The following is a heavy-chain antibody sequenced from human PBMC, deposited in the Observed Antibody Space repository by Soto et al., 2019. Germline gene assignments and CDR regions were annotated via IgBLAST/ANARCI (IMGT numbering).Heavy chain of an antibody. CDR1: GFTFSSYA. CDR2: ISGSGGST. CDR3: AKDQKGGYNYYYYYMDV. D-gene: IGHD5-18*01. V-gene: IGHV3-23*01. Sequence: GESLKISCAASGFTFSSYAMSWVRQAPGKGLEWVSAISGSGGSTYYADSVKGRFTISRDNSKNTLYLQMNSLRAEDTAVYYCAKDQKGGYNYYYYYMDVWGKGTTVTVSS. J-gene: IGHJ6*03.